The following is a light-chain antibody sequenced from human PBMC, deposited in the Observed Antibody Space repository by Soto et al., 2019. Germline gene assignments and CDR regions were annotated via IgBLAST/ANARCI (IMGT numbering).Light chain of an antibody. V-gene: IGKV3-15*01. CDR1: QSVSSN. CDR3: QQYNNWPPMYT. Sequence: EIVMTQSPATLSVSPGERATLSCRASQSVSSNLVWYQQKPGQAPRLLIYGASTRATGIPARFSGSGSGTEFTLTISSLQSEDFAVYCCQQYNNWPPMYTFGQGTKLEIK. J-gene: IGKJ2*01. CDR2: GAS.